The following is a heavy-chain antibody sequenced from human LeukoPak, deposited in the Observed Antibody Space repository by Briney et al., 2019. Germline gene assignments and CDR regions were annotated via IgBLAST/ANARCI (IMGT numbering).Heavy chain of an antibody. CDR2: ISSSSSYI. CDR3: ARDFLHGGV. V-gene: IGHV3-21*01. Sequence: GGSLRLSCAASGFTFSSYSMNWVRQAPGKGLEWVSSISSSSSYIYYADSVKGRFTISRDNTRDTLYLQMNSLRAEDTAIYYCARDFLHGGVWGQGTLVTVSS. D-gene: IGHD3-10*01. CDR1: GFTFSSYS. J-gene: IGHJ4*02.